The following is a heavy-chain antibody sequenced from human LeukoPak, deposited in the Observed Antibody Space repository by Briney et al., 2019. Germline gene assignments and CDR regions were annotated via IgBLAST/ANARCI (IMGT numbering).Heavy chain of an antibody. CDR1: GFTFSSYP. V-gene: IGHV3-30*04. J-gene: IGHJ6*04. D-gene: IGHD2-2*01. Sequence: GGSLRLSCAASGFTFSSYPMHWVRQAPGKGLEWVAIISYDGSNKYCADSVKGRFTISRDNSKNTLDLQMNSLRAEDTAVYYCAGEVAPAATFYYYGMDVWGKGTTVTVSS. CDR3: AGEVAPAATFYYYGMDV. CDR2: ISYDGSNK.